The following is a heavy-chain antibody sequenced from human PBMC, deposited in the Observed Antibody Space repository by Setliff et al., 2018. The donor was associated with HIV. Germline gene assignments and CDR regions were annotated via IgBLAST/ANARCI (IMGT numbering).Heavy chain of an antibody. CDR3: ARDRDYYDSSGHFDY. D-gene: IGHD3-22*01. CDR1: GGSISSGDYY. J-gene: IGHJ4*02. CDR2: IYYSGST. V-gene: IGHV4-30-4*08. Sequence: SETLSLTCTVSGGSISSGDYYWSWIRQPPGKGLEWIGYIYYSGSTYYNPSLKSRVTISVDTSKNQFSLKLSSVTAADTAVYYCARDRDYYDSSGHFDYWGQGTLVTVSS.